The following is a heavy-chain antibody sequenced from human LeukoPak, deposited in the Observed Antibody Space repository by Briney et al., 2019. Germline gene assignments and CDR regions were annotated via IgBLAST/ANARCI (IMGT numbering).Heavy chain of an antibody. Sequence: GGSLRLSCVASGFTVSSNYMSWVRQAPGKGLEWVSVIYSGGSTYYADSVKGRFTISRHNSKNTLYLQMNSLRAEDTAVYYCARGGGSGWYGSAFDIWGQGTMVTVSS. CDR1: GFTVSSNY. CDR3: ARGGGSGWYGSAFDI. D-gene: IGHD6-19*01. CDR2: IYSGGST. V-gene: IGHV3-53*04. J-gene: IGHJ3*02.